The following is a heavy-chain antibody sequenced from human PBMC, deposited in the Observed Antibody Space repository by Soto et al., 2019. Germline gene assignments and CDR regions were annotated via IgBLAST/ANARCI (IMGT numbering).Heavy chain of an antibody. CDR1: GGSISSGNFS. J-gene: IGHJ2*01. D-gene: IGHD3-3*01. CDR2: IFHTGST. CDR3: ARVKVGDLFRFNWFFDL. Sequence: SETLSLTCTVSGGSISSGNFSWTWIRQPPGKGLEWITYIFHTGSTFYNSSLKPRVSISVDRSKNQFSLKLKSVTETDTAVYYCARVKVGDLFRFNWFFDLWGRGTLVTVSS. V-gene: IGHV4-30-2*01.